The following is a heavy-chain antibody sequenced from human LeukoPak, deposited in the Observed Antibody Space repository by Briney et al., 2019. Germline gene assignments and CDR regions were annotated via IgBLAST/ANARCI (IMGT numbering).Heavy chain of an antibody. V-gene: IGHV3-23*01. D-gene: IGHD5-18*01. Sequence: PGGSLRLSRAASGFTFSSYAMSWVRQAPGTGLEWVSAISGGGINTYYADSVRGRFTISRDNSKNTLYLQMSSLRAEDTAVYYCVKRAWIQLWDYGMDVWGQGTTVTVS. CDR1: GFTFSSYA. J-gene: IGHJ6*02. CDR3: VKRAWIQLWDYGMDV. CDR2: ISGGGINT.